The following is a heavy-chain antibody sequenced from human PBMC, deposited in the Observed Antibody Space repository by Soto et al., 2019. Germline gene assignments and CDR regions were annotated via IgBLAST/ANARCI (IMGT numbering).Heavy chain of an antibody. Sequence: QVQLQESGPGLVKPSQTLSLTCTVSGGSISSGGYYWSWIRQHPGKGLEWIGYIYYSGSTYYNPSLKSRVTIAVDTSKNQFALKLSCVTAADTAVYYCARALGYCSGGSCYPLGDSGMDVWGQGTTATVSS. CDR2: IYYSGST. J-gene: IGHJ6*02. CDR1: GGSISSGGYY. V-gene: IGHV4-31*03. CDR3: ARALGYCSGGSCYPLGDSGMDV. D-gene: IGHD2-15*01.